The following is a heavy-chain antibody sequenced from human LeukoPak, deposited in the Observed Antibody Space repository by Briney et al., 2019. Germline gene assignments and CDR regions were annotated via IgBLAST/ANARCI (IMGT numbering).Heavy chain of an antibody. D-gene: IGHD3-3*01. CDR2: IKLDENTA. CDR3: ARDRPLWN. V-gene: IGHV3-74*01. CDR1: ELINTHYW. J-gene: IGHJ4*02. Sequence: GGSLRLSCAASELINTHYWMHWVRQVPGKGLVWVSRIKLDENTAYYADFVKGRFTISRDNAKSTIYLQMNSLRVEDSAVYYCARDRPLWNWGQGNLVTVSS.